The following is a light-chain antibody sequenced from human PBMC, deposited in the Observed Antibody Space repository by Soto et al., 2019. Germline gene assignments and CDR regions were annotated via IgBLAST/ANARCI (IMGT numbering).Light chain of an antibody. CDR3: QQYNSWT. Sequence: DIQMTQSPSTLSASVGDRVAIACRASQSISSWLAWYQQKPGKAPKLLIYKASSLESGVPSRFSGSGSGTEFTLTISSLQPDDFATYYCQQYNSWTFCQGTKVEIK. CDR2: KAS. CDR1: QSISSW. J-gene: IGKJ1*01. V-gene: IGKV1-5*03.